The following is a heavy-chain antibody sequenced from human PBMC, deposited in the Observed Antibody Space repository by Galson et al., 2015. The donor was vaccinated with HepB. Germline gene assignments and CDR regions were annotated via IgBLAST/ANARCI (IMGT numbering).Heavy chain of an antibody. Sequence: SVKVSCKVSGYTLTELSMHWVRQAPGKGLEWMGGFDPEDGETIYAQKFQGRVTMTGDTSTDTAYMELSSLRSEDTAVYYCATVASGSYVHLFDYWGQGTLVTVSS. CDR2: FDPEDGET. J-gene: IGHJ4*02. CDR1: GYTLTELS. V-gene: IGHV1-24*01. D-gene: IGHD1-26*01. CDR3: ATVASGSYVHLFDY.